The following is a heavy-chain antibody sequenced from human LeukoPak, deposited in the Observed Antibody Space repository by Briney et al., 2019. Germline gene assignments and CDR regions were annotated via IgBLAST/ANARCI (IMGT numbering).Heavy chain of an antibody. D-gene: IGHD3-10*01. CDR1: GGSISGYY. CDR3: ARGRLSYYYGSGSYYKAAGAFDI. CDR2: INHSGST. J-gene: IGHJ3*02. V-gene: IGHV4-34*01. Sequence: SETLSLTCAVYGGSISGYYWSWIRQPPGKGLEWIGEINHSGSTNYNPSLKSRVTISVDTSKNQFSLKLSSVTAADTAVYYCARGRLSYYYGSGSYYKAAGAFDIWGQGTMVTVSS.